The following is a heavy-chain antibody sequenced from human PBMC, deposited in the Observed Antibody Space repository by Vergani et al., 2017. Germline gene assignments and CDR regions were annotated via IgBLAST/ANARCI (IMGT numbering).Heavy chain of an antibody. J-gene: IGHJ5*02. CDR1: GGSISSSSYY. CDR3: ARDSTHCSSTSCYDWFDP. V-gene: IGHV4-39*07. Sequence: QLQLQESGPGLVKPSETLSLTCTVSGGSISSSSYYWGWIRQPPGKGLEWIGSIYYSGSTNYNPSLKSRVTISVDTSKNQFSLKLSAVTAADTAVYYCARDSTHCSSTSCYDWFDPWGQGTLVTVSS. D-gene: IGHD2-2*01. CDR2: IYYSGST.